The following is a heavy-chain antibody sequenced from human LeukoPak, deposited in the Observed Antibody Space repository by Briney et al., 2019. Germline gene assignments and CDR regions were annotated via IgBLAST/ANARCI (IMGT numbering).Heavy chain of an antibody. CDR2: IDPSDSYT. Sequence: GESLKISCKGSGYSFTSYWISWVRQMPGKGLEWMGRIDPSDSYTNYSPSFQGHVTILADKSISTAYLQWSSLKASDTAMYYCAREGPIVVVPAAMGSSNWFDPWGQGTLVTVSS. D-gene: IGHD2-2*01. J-gene: IGHJ5*02. CDR1: GYSFTSYW. V-gene: IGHV5-10-1*01. CDR3: AREGPIVVVPAAMGSSNWFDP.